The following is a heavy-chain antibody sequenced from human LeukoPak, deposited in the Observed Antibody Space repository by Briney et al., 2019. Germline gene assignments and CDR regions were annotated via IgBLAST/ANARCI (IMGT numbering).Heavy chain of an antibody. D-gene: IGHD6-6*01. Sequence: SETLSLTCAVYGGSFSGYYWSWIRQPPGKGLEWIGEINHSGSTNYNPSLKSRVTISVDTSKNLFSLKLSSVTAADTAVYYCARVRRSSSSKGPYYFDYWGQGTLVTVSS. CDR2: INHSGST. CDR1: GGSFSGYY. J-gene: IGHJ4*02. V-gene: IGHV4-34*01. CDR3: ARVRRSSSSKGPYYFDY.